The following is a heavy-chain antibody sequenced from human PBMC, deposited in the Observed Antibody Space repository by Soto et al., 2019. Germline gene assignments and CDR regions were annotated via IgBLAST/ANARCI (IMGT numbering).Heavy chain of an antibody. CDR3: ARALYGSGVLDV. CDR1: GGSITGYY. J-gene: IGHJ6*02. Sequence: SETLSLTCTVSGGSITGYYWSCIRQPPGKGLEWIGNIYYSGNTKYNPSLKSRVTISVDTSKNQVSLKLSSVTAADTAVYYCARALYGSGVLDVWGQGTTVT. CDR2: IYYSGNT. D-gene: IGHD3-10*01. V-gene: IGHV4-59*12.